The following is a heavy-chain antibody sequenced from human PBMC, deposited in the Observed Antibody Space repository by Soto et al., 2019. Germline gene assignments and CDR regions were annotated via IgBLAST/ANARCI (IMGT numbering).Heavy chain of an antibody. V-gene: IGHV1-18*04. D-gene: IGHD2-15*01. Sequence: QIQLVQSGAEVKEPGASVKVSCTTSGYIFLDYDIYWVRQAPGQGLQWMGWIGSYHTHTNYTPKFLGRVTISSAPSKRTGSMELRSVRSDATAIYYCVIQDSRLSLDHWGPGTRITVS. CDR3: VIQDSRLSLDH. CDR1: GYIFLDYD. CDR2: IGSYHTHT. J-gene: IGHJ4*02.